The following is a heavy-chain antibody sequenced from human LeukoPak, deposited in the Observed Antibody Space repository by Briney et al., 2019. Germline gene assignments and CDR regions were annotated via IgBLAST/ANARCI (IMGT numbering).Heavy chain of an antibody. CDR2: ISSSSSTI. J-gene: IGHJ4*02. CDR1: GFTFSSYS. V-gene: IGHV3-48*02. Sequence: GGSLRLSCAAPGFTFSSYSMNWVRQAPGKGPEWVSYISSSSSTIYYADSVKGRFTISRDNAKNSLYLQMNSLRDEDTAVYYCARDQLRDSGSYYGLAWGQGTLVTVSS. D-gene: IGHD1-26*01. CDR3: ARDQLRDSGSYYGLA.